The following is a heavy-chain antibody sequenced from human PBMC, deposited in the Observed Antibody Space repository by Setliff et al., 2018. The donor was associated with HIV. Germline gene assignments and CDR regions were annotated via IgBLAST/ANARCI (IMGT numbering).Heavy chain of an antibody. Sequence: PSETLSLTCAVYGGSFNDYYWTWIRQPPGKGLEWIGEIDHSGSTKYHASLKSRVTISIDTSKNQISLKLSSVTAADTAVYYCARGLNYYGSGSYLPLGYWGQGTLVTAPQ. V-gene: IGHV4-34*01. D-gene: IGHD3-10*01. CDR2: IDHSGST. CDR3: ARGLNYYGSGSYLPLGY. J-gene: IGHJ4*02. CDR1: GGSFNDYY.